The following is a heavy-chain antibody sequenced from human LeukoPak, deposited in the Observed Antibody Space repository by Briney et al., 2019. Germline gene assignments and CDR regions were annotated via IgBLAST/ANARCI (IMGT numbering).Heavy chain of an antibody. V-gene: IGHV1-69*05. J-gene: IGHJ6*03. CDR2: IIPIFGTA. CDR3: ASTAAAGRDYYYYMDV. CDR1: GGTFSSYA. D-gene: IGHD6-13*01. Sequence: SVKVSCKASGGTFSSYAISWVRQAPGQGLEWMGGIIPIFGTANYAQKFQGRVTITTDESTSTAYMELSSPRSEDTAVYYCASTAAAGRDYYYYMDVWGKGTTVTVSS.